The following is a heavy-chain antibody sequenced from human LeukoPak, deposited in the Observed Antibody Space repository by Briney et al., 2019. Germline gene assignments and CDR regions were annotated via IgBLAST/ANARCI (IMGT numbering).Heavy chain of an antibody. CDR1: GGSFSGYY. CDR3: ARVNLYYYDSSGYRDASDI. V-gene: IGHV4-34*01. CDR2: INHSGST. D-gene: IGHD3-22*01. Sequence: SETLSLTCAVYGGSFSGYYWSWIRQPPGKGLEWIGEINHSGSTNYNPSLKSRVTISVDTSKNQFSLKLSSVTAADTAVYYCARVNLYYYDSSGYRDASDIWGQGTMVTVSS. J-gene: IGHJ3*02.